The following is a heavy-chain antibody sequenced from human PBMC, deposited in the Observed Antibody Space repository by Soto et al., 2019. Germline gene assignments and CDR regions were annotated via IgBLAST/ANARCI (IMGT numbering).Heavy chain of an antibody. V-gene: IGHV1-69*13. D-gene: IGHD2-2*02. J-gene: IGHJ4*02. CDR1: GGTFISYA. CDR2: IIPLFGTS. Sequence: SVKGSCKASGGTFISYAISWVRQAPGQGLEWMGGIIPLFGTSTYAQKFQGRVTITADESTTTAYMELSSLRSEDTAVYYCARDLRSGGYCSGFICYTNIEYWGQGPQVTGSS. CDR3: ARDLRSGGYCSGFICYTNIEY.